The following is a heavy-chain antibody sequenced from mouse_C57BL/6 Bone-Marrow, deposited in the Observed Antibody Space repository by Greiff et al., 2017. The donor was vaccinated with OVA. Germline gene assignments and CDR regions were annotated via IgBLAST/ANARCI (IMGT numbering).Heavy chain of an antibody. V-gene: IGHV5-6*01. CDR2: ISSGGSYT. Sequence: EVKLMESGGDLVKPGGSLKLSCAASGFTFSSYGMSWVRQTPDTRLEWVATISSGGSYTYYPDSVKGRFTISRDNAKNTLYLQMSSLKSEDTAMYYCARHDTTVVATEYFDYWGQGTTLTVSS. CDR1: GFTFSSYG. CDR3: ARHDTTVVATEYFDY. J-gene: IGHJ2*01. D-gene: IGHD1-1*01.